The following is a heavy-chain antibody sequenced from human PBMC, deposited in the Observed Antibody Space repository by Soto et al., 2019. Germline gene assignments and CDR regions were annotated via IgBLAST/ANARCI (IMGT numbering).Heavy chain of an antibody. CDR1: GFTFSDYA. CDR3: AKDHAYSGYGAPDYFQH. V-gene: IGHV3-23*01. Sequence: EVQLLESGGGLIQPGESLRLSCVGSGFTFSDYAMTWVRQAPGKGLEWVSSINGNGGRTYYADSVKGRFTISRDNSKNTVFLQMSGLRTEDTAVFYCAKDHAYSGYGAPDYFQHWGQGTLVTVSS. J-gene: IGHJ1*01. CDR2: INGNGGRT. D-gene: IGHD5-12*01.